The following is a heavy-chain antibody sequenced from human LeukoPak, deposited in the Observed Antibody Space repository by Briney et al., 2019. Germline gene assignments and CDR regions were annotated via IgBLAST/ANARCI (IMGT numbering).Heavy chain of an antibody. CDR3: ARVTYSYDSSGYLQGRRYYLDS. V-gene: IGHV1-2*02. D-gene: IGHD3-22*01. CDR1: GYTFTGYY. CDR2: INPNSGVT. Sequence: ASVKVSCKASGYTFTGYYMHWVRQAPGQGLEWMGWINPNSGVTNYAQKFQGRVTMTRDTSTRPASMERGKLRSDGTAVYYWARVTYSYDSSGYLQGRRYYLDSWGQGTLVTVSS. J-gene: IGHJ4*02.